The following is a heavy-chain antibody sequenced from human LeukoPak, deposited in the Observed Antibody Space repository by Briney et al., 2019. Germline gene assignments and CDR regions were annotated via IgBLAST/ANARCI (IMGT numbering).Heavy chain of an antibody. CDR2: INPNSGAT. D-gene: IGHD3-22*01. V-gene: IGHV1-2*02. Sequence: ASVKVSCKTSGYTFTDYYIHWVRQAPGQGLEWMGWINPNSGATDFAQKFKGRVTMTRDTSISTAYMELSRLRSDDTAVYYCARDPPPYDSGGWRFNWIDPWGQGTLVTVSS. CDR3: ARDPPPYDSGGWRFNWIDP. J-gene: IGHJ5*02. CDR1: GYTFTDYY.